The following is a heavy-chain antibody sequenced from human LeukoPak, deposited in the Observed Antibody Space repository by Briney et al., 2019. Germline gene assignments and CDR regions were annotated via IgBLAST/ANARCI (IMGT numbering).Heavy chain of an antibody. D-gene: IGHD3-10*01. CDR1: GYTFTSYD. V-gene: IGHV1-8*01. J-gene: IGHJ6*02. CDR2: MNPNSGNT. CDR3: ASGRSPGAYWVRGVFRVEYYYYYGMDV. Sequence: ASVKVSCKASGYTFTSYDINWVRQATGQGLEWMGWMNPNSGNTGFAQKFQGRVTMTRNTSISTAYMELSSLRSEDTALYYCASGRSPGAYWVRGVFRVEYYYYYGMDVWGQGTTITVSS.